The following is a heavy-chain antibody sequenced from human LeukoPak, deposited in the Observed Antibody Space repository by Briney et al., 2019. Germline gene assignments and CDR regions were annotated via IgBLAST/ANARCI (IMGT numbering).Heavy chain of an antibody. CDR2: ISAYNGNT. D-gene: IGHD3-10*01. Sequence: GASVKVSCKASGYTFTSYGISWVRQAPGQGLEWMGWISAYNGNTNYAQKLQGRVTMTTDTSTSTAYMELRSLRSDDTAVYYCARDSTYYGPPLGFDYWGQGTLVTVSS. CDR3: ARDSTYYGPPLGFDY. CDR1: GYTFTSYG. J-gene: IGHJ4*02. V-gene: IGHV1-18*01.